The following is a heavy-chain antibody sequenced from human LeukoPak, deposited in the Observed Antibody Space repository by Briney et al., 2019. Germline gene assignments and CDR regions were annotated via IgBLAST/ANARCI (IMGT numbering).Heavy chain of an antibody. J-gene: IGHJ6*03. CDR1: GGSFSGYY. D-gene: IGHD3-16*01. Sequence: SETLSLTCAVSGGSFSGYYWVWTRQPPGQGLEWIGQIFHSGIAHYNPSLKSRVTMSVDTSRSQFSVNLNSVTAADTAVYFCGRAGFGTAYNRFYYYMDVWGKGTTVTVSS. CDR2: IFHSGIA. V-gene: IGHV4-34*12. CDR3: GRAGFGTAYNRFYYYMDV.